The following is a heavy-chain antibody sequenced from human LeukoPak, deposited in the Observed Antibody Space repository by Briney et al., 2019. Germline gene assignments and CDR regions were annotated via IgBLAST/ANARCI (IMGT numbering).Heavy chain of an antibody. V-gene: IGHV1-2*06. CDR1: GQSLTGYF. J-gene: IGHJ4*02. Sequence: ASVKVSCKASGQSLTGYFIHWVRQAPGQGLEWVGRIDPNTGDTIYAQNFQGRVTVTSATSISTAYMELSRLTSDDTAVYFCARLGLHGSVTYYFFDYWGQGTLVTVSS. D-gene: IGHD3-10*01. CDR2: IDPNTGDT. CDR3: ARLGLHGSVTYYFFDY.